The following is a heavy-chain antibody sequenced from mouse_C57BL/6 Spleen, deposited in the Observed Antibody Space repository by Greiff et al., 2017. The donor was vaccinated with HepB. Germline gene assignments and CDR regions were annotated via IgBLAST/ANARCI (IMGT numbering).Heavy chain of an antibody. CDR2: INPNNGGT. Sequence: VQLKESGPELVKPGASVKIPCKASGYTFTDYNMDWVKQSHGKSLEWIGDINPNNGGTNYNQKFQGKATLTVDKSYSTAYMELRSLTSEDTAVYYCARRDYDYFDYWGQGTTLTVSS. D-gene: IGHD2-4*01. CDR1: GYTFTDYN. V-gene: IGHV1-18*01. CDR3: ARRDYDYFDY. J-gene: IGHJ2*01.